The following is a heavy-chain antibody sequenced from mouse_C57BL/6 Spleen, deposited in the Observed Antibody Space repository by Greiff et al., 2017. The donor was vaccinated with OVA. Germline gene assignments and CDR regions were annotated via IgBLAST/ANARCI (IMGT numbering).Heavy chain of an antibody. D-gene: IGHD3-2*02. Sequence: VQLQQPGAELVRPGSSVKLSCKASGSTFTSSWIPWLKQRPIQGLEWIGNIDPSDSETHYNQKFKDKATLAVDKSSSTAYMQLSSLTSEDSAVYYCARPDSSGYSFAYWGQGTLVTVSA. CDR2: IDPSDSET. CDR3: ARPDSSGYSFAY. J-gene: IGHJ3*01. V-gene: IGHV1-52*01. CDR1: GSTFTSSW.